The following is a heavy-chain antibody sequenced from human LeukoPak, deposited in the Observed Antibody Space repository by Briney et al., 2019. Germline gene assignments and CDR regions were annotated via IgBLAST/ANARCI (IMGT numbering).Heavy chain of an antibody. V-gene: IGHV1-46*01. J-gene: IGHJ4*02. Sequence: ASVKVSCKASGYTFTSYYMHWVRQAPGQGLEWMGIINPSGGSTSYAQKFQGRVTMTEDTSTDTAYMELSSLRSEDTAVYYCATEFNIAAAGAFFDYWGQGTLVTVSS. CDR3: ATEFNIAAAGAFFDY. CDR2: INPSGGST. CDR1: GYTFTSYY. D-gene: IGHD6-13*01.